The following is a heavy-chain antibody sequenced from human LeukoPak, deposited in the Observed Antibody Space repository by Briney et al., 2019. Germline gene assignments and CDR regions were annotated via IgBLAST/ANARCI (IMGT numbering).Heavy chain of an antibody. CDR2: IYYNGIA. CDR1: GGSVNSGSYY. Sequence: SETLSLTCSVSGGSVNSGSYYWSWIRQPPGRGLEWIGYIYYNGIANYNPSLKSRVTILLDTSKNQFSLKLTSVTAADTAVYYCARSILHSGGSCCWYYFDYWGQGTLVTVSS. J-gene: IGHJ4*02. V-gene: IGHV4-61*01. D-gene: IGHD2-15*01. CDR3: ARSILHSGGSCCWYYFDY.